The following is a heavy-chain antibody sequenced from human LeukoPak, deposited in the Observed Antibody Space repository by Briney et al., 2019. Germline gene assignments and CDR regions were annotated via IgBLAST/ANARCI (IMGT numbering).Heavy chain of an antibody. Sequence: SETLSLTCTVSGGSISNSGYYWGCIRQPPGKGLECIGSIYYSGSTYYNPSLKSRVTISADTSKNQFSLKLSSVTAADTAVYYCVRLDSYYYVDVWGKGTTVTVS. J-gene: IGHJ6*03. V-gene: IGHV4-39*01. CDR2: IYYSGST. CDR1: GGSISNSGYY. D-gene: IGHD3-9*01. CDR3: VRLDSYYYVDV.